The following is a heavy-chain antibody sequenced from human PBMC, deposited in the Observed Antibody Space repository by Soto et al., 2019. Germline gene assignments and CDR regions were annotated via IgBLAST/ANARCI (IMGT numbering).Heavy chain of an antibody. J-gene: IGHJ5*02. Sequence: QEQVVESGGGVVQPGRSLRLSCAASGFTVSGYGMYWVRQAPGKGLEWVALISYDGSNKDYADSVKGRFTISRDNSKNTLYLQMKSLRAEDTAVYYCVRCWGTGDGSNLGYNWFDPWGQGTLVTVSS. D-gene: IGHD1-1*01. CDR3: VRCWGTGDGSNLGYNWFDP. CDR1: GFTVSGYG. V-gene: IGHV3-30*03. CDR2: ISYDGSNK.